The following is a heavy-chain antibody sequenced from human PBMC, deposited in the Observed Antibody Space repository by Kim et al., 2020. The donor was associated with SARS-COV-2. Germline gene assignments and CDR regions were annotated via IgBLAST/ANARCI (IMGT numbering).Heavy chain of an antibody. V-gene: IGHV1-18*01. CDR2: ISAYNGNT. CDR1: GYTFTSYG. J-gene: IGHJ6*02. Sequence: ASVKVSCKASGYTFTSYGISWVRQAPGQGLEWMGWISAYNGNTNYAQKLQGRVTMTTDTSTSTAYMELRSLRSDDTAVYYCARDRGLCSSTSCYPYYYYYGMDVWGQGTTVTVSS. D-gene: IGHD2-2*01. CDR3: ARDRGLCSSTSCYPYYYYYGMDV.